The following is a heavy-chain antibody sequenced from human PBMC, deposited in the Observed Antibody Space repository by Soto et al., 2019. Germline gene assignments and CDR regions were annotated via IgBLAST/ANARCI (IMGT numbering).Heavy chain of an antibody. CDR3: AGQTFTIAAASYGRSNWFDP. CDR2: IYYSGST. V-gene: IGHV4-30-4*01. Sequence: SETLSLTCTVSGGSITSGDYYWSWIRQPPGKGLEWIGYIYYSGSTYYNPSLKSRITMSIDTSKNEFSLRLNSVTAADTAVYYCAGQTFTIAAASYGRSNWFDPWGPGTLVTVSS. CDR1: GGSITSGDYY. D-gene: IGHD6-25*01. J-gene: IGHJ5*02.